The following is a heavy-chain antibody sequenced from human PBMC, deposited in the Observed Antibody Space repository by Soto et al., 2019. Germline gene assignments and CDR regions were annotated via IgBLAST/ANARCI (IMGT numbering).Heavy chain of an antibody. CDR3: ARAVDLYGMDV. CDR2: IYSGGST. D-gene: IGHD2-15*01. V-gene: IGHV3-66*01. J-gene: IGHJ6*02. Sequence: PGGSLRLSCAASGFTVSSNYMSWVRQAPGKGLEWVSVIYSGGSTYYADSVKGRFTISRDNSKNTLYLQMNSLRAEDTAVYYCARAVDLYGMDVWGQGTTVTVSS. CDR1: GFTVSSNY.